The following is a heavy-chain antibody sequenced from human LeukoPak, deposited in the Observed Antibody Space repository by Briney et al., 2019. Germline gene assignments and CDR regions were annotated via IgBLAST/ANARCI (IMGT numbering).Heavy chain of an antibody. J-gene: IGHJ4*02. CDR1: GFTVSSNY. CDR2: IYSGGDT. V-gene: IGHV3-53*01. Sequence: GRSLRLSCAASGFTVSSNYMSCGRQAPRKGLERVSLIYSGGDTYYANSVTGRFTISRDNSKNTLYLQTNSLRAEDTAVYYCARDGRGFDYWGQGTLVTVSS. CDR3: ARDGRGFDY. D-gene: IGHD3/OR15-3a*01.